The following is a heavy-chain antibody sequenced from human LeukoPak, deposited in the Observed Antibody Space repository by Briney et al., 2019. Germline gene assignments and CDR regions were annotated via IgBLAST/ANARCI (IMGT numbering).Heavy chain of an antibody. Sequence: SETLSLTCAVYGGSFSVYYWSWIRQPPGKGLEWIGENTHSGNTNYNPYLKSRVTISVDTSKNQFSLKLSSVTAADTAVYYCARPWSYYYGSGSYYNFWNYWGQGTMVTVSS. V-gene: IGHV4-34*01. J-gene: IGHJ4*02. D-gene: IGHD3-10*01. CDR1: GGSFSVYY. CDR2: NTHSGNT. CDR3: ARPWSYYYGSGSYYNFWNY.